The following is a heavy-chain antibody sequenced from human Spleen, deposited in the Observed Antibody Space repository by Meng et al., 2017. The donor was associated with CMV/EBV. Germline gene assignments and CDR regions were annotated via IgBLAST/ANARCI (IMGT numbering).Heavy chain of an antibody. J-gene: IGHJ4*02. CDR3: ARHLEWLLDFDY. D-gene: IGHD3-3*01. V-gene: IGHV4-39*01. CDR1: GGSVRSSSAY. Sequence: TVAGGSVRSSSAYWGWIRQPPGKGLEWIGSIYYSGSTYYNPSLKSRVTISVDTSKNQFSLKLSSVTAADTAVYYCARHLEWLLDFDYWGQGTLVTVSS. CDR2: IYYSGST.